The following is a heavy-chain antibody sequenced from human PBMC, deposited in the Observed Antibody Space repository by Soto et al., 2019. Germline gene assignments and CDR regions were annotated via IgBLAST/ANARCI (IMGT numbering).Heavy chain of an antibody. CDR1: GYTFTSYY. J-gene: IGHJ5*02. CDR2: INPSGGST. D-gene: IGHD6-6*01. Sequence: ASVKVSCKASGYTFTSYYMHWVRQAPGQGLEWMGIINPSGGSTSYAQKFQGRVTMTRDTSTSTVYMELSSLRSEDTAVYYCARETNPQDYGSSWSGWFDPWGQGTLVTVSS. V-gene: IGHV1-46*01. CDR3: ARETNPQDYGSSWSGWFDP.